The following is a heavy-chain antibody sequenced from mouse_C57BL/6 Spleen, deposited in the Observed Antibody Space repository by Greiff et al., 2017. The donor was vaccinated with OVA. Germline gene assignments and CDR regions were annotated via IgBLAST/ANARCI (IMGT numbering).Heavy chain of an antibody. Sequence: QVQLQQSGAELMKPGASVKLSCKATGYTFTGYWIEWVKQRPGHGLEWIGEILPGSGSTNYNEKFKGKATFTADTSSNTAYMQLSSLTTEDSAIYYCARRWDYDWYYAMDYWGQGTSVTVSS. J-gene: IGHJ4*01. CDR1: GYTFTGYW. D-gene: IGHD2-4*01. V-gene: IGHV1-9*01. CDR2: ILPGSGST. CDR3: ARRWDYDWYYAMDY.